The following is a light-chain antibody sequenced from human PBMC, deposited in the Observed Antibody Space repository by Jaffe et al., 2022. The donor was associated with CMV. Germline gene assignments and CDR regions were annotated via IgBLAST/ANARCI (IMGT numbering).Light chain of an antibody. Sequence: DIQMTQSPSTLSASVGDRVTITCRASQSISSWLAWYQHKPGKAPKFLIYQASTLESGVPSRFSGSRSGTEFTLTISSLQPDDFATYFCQQYNTYPVTFGQGTKVEIK. CDR2: QAS. CDR3: QQYNTYPVT. CDR1: QSISSW. V-gene: IGKV1-5*03. J-gene: IGKJ1*01.